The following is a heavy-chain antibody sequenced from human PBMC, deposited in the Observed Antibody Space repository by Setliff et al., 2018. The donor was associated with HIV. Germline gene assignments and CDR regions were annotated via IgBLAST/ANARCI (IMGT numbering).Heavy chain of an antibody. CDR1: GYRFTDFY. V-gene: IGHV1-2*02. CDR2: INPKSGAT. Sequence: RASVKVSCKTFGYRFTDFYVNWVRQAPGQGLEWMGWINPKSGATKNAQKFQGRVTMTRDTSISTAYMELRSLKSDDTAVYYCARGKTWLRFLDYWGQGTLVTVSS. CDR3: ARGKTWLRFLDY. J-gene: IGHJ4*02. D-gene: IGHD5-12*01.